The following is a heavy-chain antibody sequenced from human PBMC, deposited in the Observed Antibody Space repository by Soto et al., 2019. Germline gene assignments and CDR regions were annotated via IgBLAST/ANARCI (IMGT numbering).Heavy chain of an antibody. J-gene: IGHJ3*02. CDR2: ISSSGSTI. V-gene: IGHV3-11*01. CDR1: GFTFSDYY. D-gene: IGHD6-19*01. Sequence: GGSLRLSCAASGFTFSDYYMSWIRQAPGKGLEWVSYISSSGSTIYYADSVKGRFTISRDNAKNSLYLQMNSLRVEDTAVYYCASPPYSSGWPDAFDIWGQGTMVTVSS. CDR3: ASPPYSSGWPDAFDI.